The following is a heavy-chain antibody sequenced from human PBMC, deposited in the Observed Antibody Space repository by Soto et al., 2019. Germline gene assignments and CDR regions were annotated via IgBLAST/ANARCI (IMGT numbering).Heavy chain of an antibody. D-gene: IGHD3-10*01. CDR1: GFTFSNYV. CDR3: AKDLGQYYYGSGGFDY. Sequence: EVQLRESGGGLVRPRGSLRLSCAASGFTFSNYVMSWVRQAPGKGLEWVAAISGSGDGTYYADSMKGRFTISRDNSKNALFLQLNSLRADDTAVYYCAKDLGQYYYGSGGFDYWGQGALVTVSS. V-gene: IGHV3-23*01. CDR2: ISGSGDGT. J-gene: IGHJ4*02.